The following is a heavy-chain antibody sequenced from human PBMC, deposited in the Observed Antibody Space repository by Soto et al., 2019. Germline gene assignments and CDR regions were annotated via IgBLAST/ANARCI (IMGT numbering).Heavy chain of an antibody. CDR2: IYHSGST. V-gene: IGHV4-4*02. Sequence: SETLSLTCAVSSGSISSGNWWSWVRQPPGKGLEWIGEIYHSGSTNYNPSLKSRVTISVDKSKNQFSLNLSSVTAADTAVYYCARENGDYYYGMDFWGQGTTVTVSS. CDR1: SGSISSGNW. CDR3: ARENGDYYYGMDF. J-gene: IGHJ6*02. D-gene: IGHD2-8*01.